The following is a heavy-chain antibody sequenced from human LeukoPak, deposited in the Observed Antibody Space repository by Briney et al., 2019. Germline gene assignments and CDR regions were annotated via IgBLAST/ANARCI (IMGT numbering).Heavy chain of an antibody. CDR3: AREAARDVSP. CDR1: GGSFSGYY. J-gene: IGHJ5*02. CDR2: INHSGST. Sequence: PSETLSLTCAVYGGSFSGYYWSWIRQPPGKGLEWIGEINHSGSTNYNPSLKSRVTISVDTSKNQFSLKLSSVTAADTAVYYCAREAARDVSPWGQGTLVTVSS. V-gene: IGHV4-34*01. D-gene: IGHD6-6*01.